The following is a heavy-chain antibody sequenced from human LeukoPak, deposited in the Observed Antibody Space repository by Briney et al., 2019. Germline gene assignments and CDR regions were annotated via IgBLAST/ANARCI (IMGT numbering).Heavy chain of an antibody. Sequence: GGSLRLSCAATGFTFDDYAMHWVRQAPGKGLEWVSGISWNSGSVEYADSVKGRFTISRDNAKNSLYVQMNSLRPEDTALYYCVKDKVGGLQRYFDYWGQGTLVTVPS. CDR3: VKDKVGGLQRYFDY. D-gene: IGHD5-24*01. CDR2: ISWNSGSV. J-gene: IGHJ4*02. CDR1: GFTFDDYA. V-gene: IGHV3-9*01.